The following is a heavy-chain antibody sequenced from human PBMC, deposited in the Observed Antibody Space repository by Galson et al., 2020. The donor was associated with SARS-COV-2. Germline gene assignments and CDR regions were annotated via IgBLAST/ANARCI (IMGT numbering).Heavy chain of an antibody. V-gene: IGHV4-39*01. Sequence: SETLSLTCTVSGGYISSSSYYWGWIRQPPGKGLEWIGSIYYSGSTYYNPSLKSRVTISVDTSKNQFSLKLSSVTAADTAVYYCARLYSSGWYDGGFDYWGQGTLVTVSS. D-gene: IGHD6-19*01. CDR3: ARLYSSGWYDGGFDY. CDR1: GGYISSSSYY. CDR2: IYYSGST. J-gene: IGHJ4*02.